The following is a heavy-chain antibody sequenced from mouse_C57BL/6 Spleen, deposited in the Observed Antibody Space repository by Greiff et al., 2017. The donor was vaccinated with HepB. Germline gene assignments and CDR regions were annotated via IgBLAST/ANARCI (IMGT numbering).Heavy chain of an antibody. CDR3: ARCGYYRYFDV. CDR1: GYTFTSYW. J-gene: IGHJ1*03. V-gene: IGHV1-50*01. Sequence: VQLQQSGAELVKPGASVKLSCKASGYTFTSYWMQWVKQRPGQGLEWIGEIDPSDSYTNYNQKFKGKATLTVDTSSSTAYMQLSSLTSEDSAVYYCARCGYYRYFDVWGTGTTVTVSS. CDR2: IDPSDSYT. D-gene: IGHD2-2*01.